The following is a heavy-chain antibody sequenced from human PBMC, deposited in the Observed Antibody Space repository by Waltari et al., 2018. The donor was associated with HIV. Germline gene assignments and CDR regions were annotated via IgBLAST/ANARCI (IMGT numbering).Heavy chain of an antibody. V-gene: IGHV3-30*18. J-gene: IGHJ4*02. Sequence: QVHLVESGGGVVQPGRFLRLSCASSGFTLRSYASHWVRQAPGRGLEWVAVISYHGSYKYYADSVKARFTISRDNSKNTLYLQMNSLRAEDTAVYYCAKGASGWSPGYWGQGTLVTVSS. CDR3: AKGASGWSPGY. CDR1: GFTLRSYA. CDR2: ISYHGSYK. D-gene: IGHD6-19*01.